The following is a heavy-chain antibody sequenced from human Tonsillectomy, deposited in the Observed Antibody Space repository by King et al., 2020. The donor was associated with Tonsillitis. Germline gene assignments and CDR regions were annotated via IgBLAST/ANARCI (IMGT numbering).Heavy chain of an antibody. CDR1: GFTFSKAW. D-gene: IGHD3-10*01. Sequence: VQLVESGGGLVKPGGSLRLSCAASGFTFSKAWMSWVRQAPGKGLEWVGRIKSKTDGETTDYAAPVKGRFAISRDDSKNTLYLQMNSLKTEDTAVYYCSTEWRVYWYDSGSYYNGPGDVWGQGTTVTVSS. J-gene: IGHJ6*02. CDR3: STEWRVYWYDSGSYYNGPGDV. CDR2: IKSKTDGETT. V-gene: IGHV3-15*01.